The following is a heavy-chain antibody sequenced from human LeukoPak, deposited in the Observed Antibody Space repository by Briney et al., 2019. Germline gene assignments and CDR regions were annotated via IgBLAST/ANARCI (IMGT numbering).Heavy chain of an antibody. Sequence: ASVKVSCKASGYTFTSYGISWVRQAPGQGLEWMGWISAYNGNTNYAQKLQGRVTMTTDTSTSTAYMELRSLRSDDTAVYYCARGLDYYDGSGYYYPYDYWGQGTLVTVSS. CDR1: GYTFTSYG. CDR2: ISAYNGNT. J-gene: IGHJ4*02. CDR3: ARGLDYYDGSGYYYPYDY. V-gene: IGHV1-18*01. D-gene: IGHD3-22*01.